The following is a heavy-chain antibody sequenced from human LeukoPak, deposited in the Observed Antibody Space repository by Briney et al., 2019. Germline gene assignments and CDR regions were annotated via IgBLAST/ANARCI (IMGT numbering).Heavy chain of an antibody. CDR1: GFTFSSYS. V-gene: IGHV3-21*01. J-gene: IGHJ4*02. CDR2: ISSSSSYI. Sequence: GGSLRLSCAASGFTFSSYSMNWVRQAPGKGLEWASSISSSSSYIYYADSVKGRFTISRDNAKNSLYLQMNSLRAEDTAVYYCASRYGSGSFDYWGQGTLVTVSS. D-gene: IGHD3-10*01. CDR3: ASRYGSGSFDY.